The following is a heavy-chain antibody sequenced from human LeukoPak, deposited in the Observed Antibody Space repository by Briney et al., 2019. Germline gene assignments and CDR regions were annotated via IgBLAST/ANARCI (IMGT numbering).Heavy chain of an antibody. V-gene: IGHV3-30*02. Sequence: PRGSLRLSCAASGFTFSSYGMHWVRQAPGKGLEWVAFIRYDGSNKYYADSVKGRFTISRDNSKNTLYLQMNSLRAEDTAVYYCAKDRTSIFGVVIPFDYWGQGTLVTVSS. CDR1: GFTFSSYG. D-gene: IGHD3-3*01. CDR2: IRYDGSNK. J-gene: IGHJ4*02. CDR3: AKDRTSIFGVVIPFDY.